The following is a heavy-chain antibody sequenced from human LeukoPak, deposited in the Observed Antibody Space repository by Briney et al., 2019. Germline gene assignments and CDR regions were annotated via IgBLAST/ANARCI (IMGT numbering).Heavy chain of an antibody. D-gene: IGHD3-3*01. CDR3: AAIFGVVPFDY. Sequence: AISGSGGSTYYADSVKGRFTISRDNSKNTLYLQMNSLRAEDTAVYYCAAIFGVVPFDYWGQGTLVTVSS. J-gene: IGHJ4*02. V-gene: IGHV3-23*01. CDR2: ISGSGGST.